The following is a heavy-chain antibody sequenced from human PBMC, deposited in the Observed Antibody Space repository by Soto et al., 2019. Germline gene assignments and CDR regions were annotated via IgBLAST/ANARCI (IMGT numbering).Heavy chain of an antibody. CDR1: GYTVTSYG. J-gene: IGHJ3*02. CDR3: AREYSSSWALRRGDDAFDI. Sequence: ASVKVSCKASGYTVTSYGISWVRQAPGQGLEWMGWISAYNGNTNYAQKLQGRVTMTTDTSTSTAYMELRGLRSDDTAVYYCAREYSSSWALRRGDDAFDIWGQGTMVTVSS. CDR2: ISAYNGNT. D-gene: IGHD6-13*01. V-gene: IGHV1-18*01.